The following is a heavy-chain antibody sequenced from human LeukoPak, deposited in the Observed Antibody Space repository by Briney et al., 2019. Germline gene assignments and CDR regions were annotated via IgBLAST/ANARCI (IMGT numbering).Heavy chain of an antibody. CDR1: GFSFISYG. CDR2: ISDDGRRK. V-gene: IGHV3-30*18. D-gene: IGHD4-17*01. Sequence: GGSLRLSCAASGFSFISYGMHWVRQAPGKGLEWVGVISDDGRRKDYADSVKGRFTISRDNSKDTLYLQMDSLRAEDTAVYYCAKRPSDYGDYVSYFDYWGQGTLVTVSS. CDR3: AKRPSDYGDYVSYFDY. J-gene: IGHJ4*02.